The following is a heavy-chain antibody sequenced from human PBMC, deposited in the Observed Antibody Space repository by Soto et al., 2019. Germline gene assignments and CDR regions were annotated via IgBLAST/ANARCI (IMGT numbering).Heavy chain of an antibody. CDR1: GFNVSSTH. D-gene: IGHD5-12*01. CDR2: LYSGGRT. J-gene: IGHJ3*01. Sequence: EVQLVESGGGLIQPGGSLRLSCAASGFNVSSTHMSWVRQAPGKGLEWVSLLYSGGRTYYADSVKGRFTISRDNSKNTLYLQMNSPRAEDTAAYYCAIRRGYSGYDSAFDVWGQGTMVTVSS. V-gene: IGHV3-53*01. CDR3: AIRRGYSGYDSAFDV.